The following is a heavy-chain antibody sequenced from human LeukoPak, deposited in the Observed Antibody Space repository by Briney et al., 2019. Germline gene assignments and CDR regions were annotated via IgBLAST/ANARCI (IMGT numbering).Heavy chain of an antibody. CDR1: GGSISSYY. CDR2: IYYSGST. Sequence: SETLSLTCTVSGGSISSYYWSWIRQPPGKGLEWIGYIYYSGSTNYNPSLKSRVTISVDTSKNQFSLKLSSVTAADTAVYYCAREGWDYYDSSGYYFSLKRGFDYWGQGTLVTVSS. D-gene: IGHD3-22*01. CDR3: AREGWDYYDSSGYYFSLKRGFDY. J-gene: IGHJ4*02. V-gene: IGHV4-59*01.